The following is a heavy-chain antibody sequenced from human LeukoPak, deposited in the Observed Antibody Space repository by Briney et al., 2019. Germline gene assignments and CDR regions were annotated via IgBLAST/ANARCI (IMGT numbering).Heavy chain of an antibody. J-gene: IGHJ4*02. V-gene: IGHV4-39*07. Sequence: SETLSLTCTVSGGSISSSSYYWGWIRQPPGKGLEWIGSIYYSGSTYYNPSLKSRVTISVDTSKNQFSLKLSSVTAADTAVYYCARDRTGSKYNWNGFDYWGQGTLVTVSS. D-gene: IGHD1-1*01. CDR3: ARDRTGSKYNWNGFDY. CDR2: IYYSGST. CDR1: GGSISSSSYY.